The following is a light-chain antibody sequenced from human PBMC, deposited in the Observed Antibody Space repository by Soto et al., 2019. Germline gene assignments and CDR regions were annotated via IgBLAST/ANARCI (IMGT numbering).Light chain of an antibody. CDR2: GAS. CDR3: RQYGSSPRT. CDR1: QSVSSN. J-gene: IGKJ1*01. Sequence: EIVMTQSPATLSVSPGERATLSCRASQSVSSNLAWYQQKPGQAPRLLIYGASTRATGIPARFSGSGSGTEFTLTISRLEPEDFAVYYCRQYGSSPRTFGQGTKVDTK. V-gene: IGKV3-15*01.